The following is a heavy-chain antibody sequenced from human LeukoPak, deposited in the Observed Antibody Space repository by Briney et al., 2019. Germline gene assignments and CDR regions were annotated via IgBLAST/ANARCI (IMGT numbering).Heavy chain of an antibody. J-gene: IGHJ4*02. D-gene: IGHD4-17*01. CDR3: ARVPTVTFFDY. CDR2: IYYSGST. CDR1: GGSMSSSSYY. Sequence: SETLSLTCTVSGGSMSSSSYYWGWIRQSPGKGLEWVGSIYYSGSTYQNPSLQSRVTISVDTSKNQFSLKLSSVTAADTAVYYCARVPTVTFFDYWGQGTLVTVSS. V-gene: IGHV4-39*07.